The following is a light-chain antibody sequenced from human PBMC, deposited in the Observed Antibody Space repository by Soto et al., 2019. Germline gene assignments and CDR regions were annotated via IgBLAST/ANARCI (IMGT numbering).Light chain of an antibody. J-gene: IGKJ2*01. CDR2: GAS. CDR3: QQYNNWPLL. Sequence: EIVMTQSPATLSVSPGERATLSCRASQSVSSNLAWYQQKPGQAPRLLIYGASTRATGIPARFSGSGSGTAFTLTISSLQSEDFAVYYCQQYNNWPLLFGQGTKLEIK. V-gene: IGKV3-15*01. CDR1: QSVSSN.